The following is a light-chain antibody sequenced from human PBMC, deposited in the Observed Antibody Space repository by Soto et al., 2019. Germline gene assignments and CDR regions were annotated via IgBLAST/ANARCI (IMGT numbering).Light chain of an antibody. CDR3: QHSYNTPRT. CDR2: GAS. CDR1: QTISNF. Sequence: DIEMTQSPSSLSATVGDIVTVTFRASQTISNFLNWYQQTPGKAPKLLIYGASNLQSGVPSRFSGSGSGTDFTLTISSLQPEDFATYFCQHSYNTPRTFGQGTKVDI. J-gene: IGKJ1*01. V-gene: IGKV1-39*01.